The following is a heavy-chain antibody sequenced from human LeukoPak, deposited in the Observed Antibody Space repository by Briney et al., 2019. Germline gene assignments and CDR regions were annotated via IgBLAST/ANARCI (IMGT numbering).Heavy chain of an antibody. CDR3: ARGGGLDV. CDR2: IKQDGSEK. Sequence: GGSLRLSCAASGFTFSSYWMSWVRQAPGKGLEWVANIKQDGSEKYYVDSVKGRFTIARDNAKNSLYLQMSNLRAEDTAVYFCARGGGLDVWGQGATVTVSS. D-gene: IGHD3-16*01. J-gene: IGHJ6*02. CDR1: GFTFSSYW. V-gene: IGHV3-7*03.